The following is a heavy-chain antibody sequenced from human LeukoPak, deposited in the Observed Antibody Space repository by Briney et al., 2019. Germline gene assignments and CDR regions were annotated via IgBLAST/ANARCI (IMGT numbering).Heavy chain of an antibody. CDR2: IIPIFGTA. CDR3: ARVGMATIFGFGAFDI. Sequence: SVKVSCKASGYTFTSYGISWVRQAPGQGLEWMGGIIPIFGTANYAQKFQGRVTITADESTSTAYMELSSLRSEDTAVYYCARVGMATIFGFGAFDIWGQGTMVTVSS. CDR1: GYTFTSYG. D-gene: IGHD5-24*01. V-gene: IGHV1-69*13. J-gene: IGHJ3*02.